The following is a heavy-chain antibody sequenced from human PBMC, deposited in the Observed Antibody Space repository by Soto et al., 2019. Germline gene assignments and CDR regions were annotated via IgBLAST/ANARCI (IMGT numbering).Heavy chain of an antibody. V-gene: IGHV3-72*01. Sequence: EVQLVESGGGLVQPGGSLRLSCAASGFIFSDHYMDWVRQAPGKGLEWVGRTRNKANSYTTEYAASVKGRFTISRDESKNSLYLQMNSLKTEDTAVYYCARHDLHGYFDLWGRGTLVTVSS. J-gene: IGHJ2*01. CDR3: ARHDLHGYFDL. CDR1: GFIFSDHY. CDR2: TRNKANSYTT. D-gene: IGHD6-25*01.